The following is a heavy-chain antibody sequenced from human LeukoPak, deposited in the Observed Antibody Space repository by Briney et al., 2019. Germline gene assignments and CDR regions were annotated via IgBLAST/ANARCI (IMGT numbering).Heavy chain of an antibody. D-gene: IGHD1-26*01. J-gene: IGHJ3*02. V-gene: IGHV3-66*01. CDR2: IYSGGST. Sequence: GGSLRLSCAASGFTFSTYAMNWVRQAPGKGLEWVSVIYSGGSTYYADSVKGRFTISRDNSKNTLYLQMNRLRAEDTAVYYCAREGLAEGGAFDIWGQGTMATVSS. CDR1: GFTFSTYA. CDR3: AREGLAEGGAFDI.